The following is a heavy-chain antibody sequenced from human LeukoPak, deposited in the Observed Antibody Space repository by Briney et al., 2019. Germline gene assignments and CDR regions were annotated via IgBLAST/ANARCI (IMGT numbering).Heavy chain of an antibody. CDR3: AELGITMIRGV. CDR1: GFTFSSYE. D-gene: IGHD3-22*01. J-gene: IGHJ6*04. CDR2: ISSSGSTI. V-gene: IGHV3-48*03. Sequence: GGSLRLSCAASGFTFSSYEMNWVRQAPGKGLEWVSYISSSGSTIYYADSVKGRFTISRDNDKNSLYLQKNRLRAEDTAVYYCAELGITMIRGVWGKGTTVTISS.